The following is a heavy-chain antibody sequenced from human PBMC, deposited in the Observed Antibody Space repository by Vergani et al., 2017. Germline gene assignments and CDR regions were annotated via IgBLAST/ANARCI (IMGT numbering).Heavy chain of an antibody. CDR1: GFTFSSYW. CDR2: IKQDGSEK. CDR3: AREKGPGYYYYMDV. J-gene: IGHJ6*03. Sequence: VQLVESGGGLVQPGGSLRLSCAASGFTFSSYWMSWVRQAPGKGLEWVANIKQDGSEKYYVDSVKGRFTISRDNAKNSLYLQMNSLRAEDTAVYYCAREKGPGYYYYMDVWGQGTTVTVSS. V-gene: IGHV3-7*01.